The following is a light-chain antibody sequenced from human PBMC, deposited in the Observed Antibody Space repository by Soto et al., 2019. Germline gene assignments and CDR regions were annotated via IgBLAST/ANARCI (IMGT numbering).Light chain of an antibody. CDR3: QQLNFFPIT. V-gene: IGKV1-9*01. Sequence: IELTQSPSFLSASARGRFTITFLASQVISSFLAWYQQKPGRAPKLLIYAASTLQSGVPSRFSGSGSGTEFTLTITSLQPEDFATYYCQQLNFFPITFGQVTKVDI. CDR2: AAS. CDR1: QVISSF. J-gene: IGKJ1*01.